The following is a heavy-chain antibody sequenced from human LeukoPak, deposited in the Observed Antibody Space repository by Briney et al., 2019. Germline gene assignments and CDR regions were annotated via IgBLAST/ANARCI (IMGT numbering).Heavy chain of an antibody. J-gene: IGHJ4*02. CDR3: ASDRGVGAAVYFDF. CDR2: AYYRSKWYD. Sequence: SQTLSLTCAVSGDSVSNNSATWNWIRQSPSRGLEWLGRAYYRSKWYDDCAVSVKGRITINPDTSKNQFSLHLNSVTPEDTAVYYCASDRGVGAAVYFDFWGQGILVTVAS. V-gene: IGHV6-1*01. CDR1: GDSVSNNSAT. D-gene: IGHD6-13*01.